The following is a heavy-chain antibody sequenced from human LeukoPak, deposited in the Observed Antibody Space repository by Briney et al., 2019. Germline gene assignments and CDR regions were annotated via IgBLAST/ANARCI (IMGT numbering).Heavy chain of an antibody. D-gene: IGHD6-19*01. J-gene: IGHJ4*02. CDR1: GYTFTSYD. V-gene: IGHV1-8*01. Sequence: ASVKVSCKASGYTFTSYDINWVRQATGQGLEWMGWRNPNSGNTGYAQKFQGRVTMPRNTSISTAYMELSSLRSEDTAVYYCARTLYESIAVAGTDFDYWGQGTLVTVSS. CDR2: RNPNSGNT. CDR3: ARTLYESIAVAGTDFDY.